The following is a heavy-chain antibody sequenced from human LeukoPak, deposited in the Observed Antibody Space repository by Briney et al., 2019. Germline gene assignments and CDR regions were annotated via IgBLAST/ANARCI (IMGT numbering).Heavy chain of an antibody. J-gene: IGHJ4*02. Sequence: GVALRLSCAASGFTFSSYAMYWVRQAPGKGPEYVSAISTNGGITYYANSVKGRFTISRDNSKNTLYLQMGSLRAEDMGVYYCAGGSSWYRGIDYWGQGTLVTLSS. CDR1: GFTFSSYA. D-gene: IGHD6-13*01. CDR3: AGGSSWYRGIDY. V-gene: IGHV3-64*01. CDR2: ISTNGGIT.